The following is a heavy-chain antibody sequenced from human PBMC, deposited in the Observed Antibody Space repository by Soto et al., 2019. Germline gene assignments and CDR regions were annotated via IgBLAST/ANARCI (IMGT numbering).Heavy chain of an antibody. Sequence: GGSLRLSCAASGFSFSNAAMSWVRQAPGQGLECVSGISGSGATTYYADSVTGRFTISRDNSKNTLYLQLNSLRAEDTAVYYCANTPYDFWSPGQYFFDSWGRGT. CDR3: ANTPYDFWSPGQYFFDS. D-gene: IGHD3-3*01. CDR1: GFSFSNAA. V-gene: IGHV3-23*01. J-gene: IGHJ4*02. CDR2: ISGSGATT.